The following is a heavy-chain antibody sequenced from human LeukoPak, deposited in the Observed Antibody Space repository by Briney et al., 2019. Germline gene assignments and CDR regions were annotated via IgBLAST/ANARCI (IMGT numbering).Heavy chain of an antibody. D-gene: IGHD5-12*01. CDR3: ARVRGYSGPPEI. J-gene: IGHJ4*02. CDR1: GYTXTGYY. Sequence: ASVKVSCKASGYTXTGYYMHWVRQAPGQGLEWMGWINPNSGGTNYAQKFQGRVTMTRDTSISTAYMELSRLRSDDTAVYYCARVRGYSGPPEIWGQGTLVTVSS. V-gene: IGHV1-2*02. CDR2: INPNSGGT.